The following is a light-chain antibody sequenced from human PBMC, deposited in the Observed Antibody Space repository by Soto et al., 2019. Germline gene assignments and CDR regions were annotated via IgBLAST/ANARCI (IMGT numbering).Light chain of an antibody. CDR3: QSYDSSLSVV. J-gene: IGLJ2*01. V-gene: IGLV1-40*01. CDR1: SSNIGINV. Sequence: QSVLTQPPSASGTPGQRVTISCSGSSSNIGINVLSWYQQLPGAAPKLLIYGNSNRPSVVPDRFSGSKSGTSASLAITGLQAEDEADYYCQSYDSSLSVVFGGGTKLTVL. CDR2: GNS.